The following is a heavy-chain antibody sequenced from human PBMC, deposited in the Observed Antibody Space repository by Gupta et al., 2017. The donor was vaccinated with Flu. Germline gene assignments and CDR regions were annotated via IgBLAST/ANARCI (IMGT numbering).Heavy chain of an antibody. CDR1: GFTFSSYG. Sequence: QVQLVESGGGVVQPGRSLRLSCAASGFTFSSYGMHWVRPAPGKGLEWVAVIWYDGSNKYYADSVKGRFTISRDNSKNTLYLQMNSLRAEDTAVYYCARGYSSSGSPSGGWYFDLWGRGTLVTVSS. CDR3: ARGYSSSGSPSGGWYFDL. D-gene: IGHD6-13*01. V-gene: IGHV3-33*01. J-gene: IGHJ2*01. CDR2: IWYDGSNK.